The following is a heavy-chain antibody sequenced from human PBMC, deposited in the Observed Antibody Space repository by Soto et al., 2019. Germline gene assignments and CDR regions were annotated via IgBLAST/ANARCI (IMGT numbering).Heavy chain of an antibody. CDR3: ARVVQFYYSSGYSFDIFAF. CDR1: GDSINSADYY. D-gene: IGHD3-22*01. J-gene: IGHJ4*02. V-gene: IGHV4-30-4*01. Sequence: PSETLSLTCTVSGDSINSADYYWSWLRQPPGKGLEWIGYIYYSRSDYYNPSLGRRATITIDTSRNQFSLNLMSVTAADTAVYYCARVVQFYYSSGYSFDIFAFWCQGALVTVS. CDR2: IYYSRSD.